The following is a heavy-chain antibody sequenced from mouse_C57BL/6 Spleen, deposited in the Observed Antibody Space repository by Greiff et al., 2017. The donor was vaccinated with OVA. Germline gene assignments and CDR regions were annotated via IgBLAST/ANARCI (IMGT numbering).Heavy chain of an antibody. J-gene: IGHJ2*01. CDR3: TEGYDYDDAMDY. V-gene: IGHV1-5*01. Sequence: VQLQQSGTVLARPGASVKMSCKTSGYTFTSYWMHWVKQRPGQGLEWIGAIYPGNSDTSYNQKFKGKAKLTAVTSASTAYMELSSLTNEDSAVYYCTEGYDYDDAMDYWGQGTTLTVSS. CDR1: GYTFTSYW. CDR2: IYPGNSDT. D-gene: IGHD2-4*01.